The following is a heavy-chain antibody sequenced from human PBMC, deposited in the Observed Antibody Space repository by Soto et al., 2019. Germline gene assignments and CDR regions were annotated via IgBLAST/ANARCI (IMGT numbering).Heavy chain of an antibody. V-gene: IGHV1-18*04. J-gene: IGHJ3*02. D-gene: IGHD3-10*01. CDR3: ASFMVRGVIIWAPDAFDI. CDR2: ISGYNGNT. CDR1: GYTFTSYY. Sequence: GASVKVSCKASGYTFTSYYMHWVRQAPGQGLEWMGWISGYNGNTNYAQKLQGRVTMTTDTSTSTAYMELRSLRSDDTAVYYFASFMVRGVIIWAPDAFDIWGQGTMVTVSS.